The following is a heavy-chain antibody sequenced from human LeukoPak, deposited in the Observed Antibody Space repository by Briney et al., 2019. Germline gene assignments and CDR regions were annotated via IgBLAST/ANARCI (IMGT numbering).Heavy chain of an antibody. J-gene: IGHJ3*02. D-gene: IGHD3-22*01. Sequence: GGYLRLSCAASGFTFSSYWMHWVRQAPGKGLVWVSRINTDGSSTSYADSVKGRFTISRDNAKNSLYLQMNSLRAEDTAVYYCARGIGVITTLDAFDIWGQGTMVTVSS. V-gene: IGHV3-74*01. CDR1: GFTFSSYW. CDR3: ARGIGVITTLDAFDI. CDR2: INTDGSST.